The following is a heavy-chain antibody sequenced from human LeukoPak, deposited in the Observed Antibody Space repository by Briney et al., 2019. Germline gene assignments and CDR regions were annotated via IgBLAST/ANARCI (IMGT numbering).Heavy chain of an antibody. D-gene: IGHD6-13*01. CDR3: ARASLAAAVIDY. J-gene: IGHJ4*02. CDR1: GGSISSSSYY. Sequence: SETLSLTCTVSGGSISSSSYYWGWIRQPPGKGLEWIGSIYYSGSTYYNPSLKSRVTISVDTSKNQFSLKLSSVTAADTAVYYCARASLAAAVIDYWGQGTLVTVSS. V-gene: IGHV4-39*07. CDR2: IYYSGST.